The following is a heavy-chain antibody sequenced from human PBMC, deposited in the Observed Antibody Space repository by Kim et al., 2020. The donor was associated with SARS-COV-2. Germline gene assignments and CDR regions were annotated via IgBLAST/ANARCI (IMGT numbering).Heavy chain of an antibody. CDR1: GGSISSGGYY. CDR2: IYYSGST. D-gene: IGHD3-22*01. V-gene: IGHV4-31*03. Sequence: SETLSLTCTVSGGSISSGGYYWSWIRQHPGKGLEWIGYIYYSGSTYYNPSLKSRVTISVDTSKNQFSLKLSSVTAADTAVYYCARDRGSTVVVNDAFDIWGQGTMVTVSS. J-gene: IGHJ3*02. CDR3: ARDRGSTVVVNDAFDI.